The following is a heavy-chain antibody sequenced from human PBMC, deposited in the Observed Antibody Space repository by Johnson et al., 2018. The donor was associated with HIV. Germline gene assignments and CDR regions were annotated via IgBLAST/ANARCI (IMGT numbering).Heavy chain of an antibody. J-gene: IGHJ3*02. CDR3: AKDLAFAYCGGDCYSGAFDI. Sequence: VQLVESGGGLVQPGRSLRLSCAASGFTFDDYAMHWVRQAPGKGLEWVSAISGSGGSTYDADSVKGRFTISRDNSKNTMYLQMNSLRAEDTAVYYCAKDLAFAYCGGDCYSGAFDIWGQGTMVTVSS. V-gene: IGHV3-23*04. D-gene: IGHD2-21*02. CDR2: ISGSGGST. CDR1: GFTFDDYA.